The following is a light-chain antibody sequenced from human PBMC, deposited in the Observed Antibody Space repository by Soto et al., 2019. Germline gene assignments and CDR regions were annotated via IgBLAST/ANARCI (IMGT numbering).Light chain of an antibody. V-gene: IGLV2-11*01. CDR1: SSDVGGHNY. Sequence: QSALTQPSSVSGSPGQSLTISCTGTSSDVGGHNYVSWYQQHPGKAPKLMIYDVSKRPSGVPDRFSGSKSGNTASLTISGLQAEDEADYYCCSYAGSYTVVFGTGTKLTVL. J-gene: IGLJ1*01. CDR2: DVS. CDR3: CSYAGSYTVV.